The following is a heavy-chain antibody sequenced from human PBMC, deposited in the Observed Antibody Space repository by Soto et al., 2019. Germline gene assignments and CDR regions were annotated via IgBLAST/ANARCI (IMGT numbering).Heavy chain of an antibody. Sequence: SVQVSCKASGYTFTSYGISWVRQAPGQALEWMGWISAYNGNTNYAQKLQGRVTITTDTSTSTTYIELKSLRSPHTAVYFCARDVKRAVRTSDYYGFGMDIWCQAGAVT. CDR1: GYTFTSYG. D-gene: IGHD1-26*01. V-gene: IGHV1-18*01. J-gene: IGHJ6*02. CDR2: ISAYNGNT. CDR3: ARDVKRAVRTSDYYGFGMDI.